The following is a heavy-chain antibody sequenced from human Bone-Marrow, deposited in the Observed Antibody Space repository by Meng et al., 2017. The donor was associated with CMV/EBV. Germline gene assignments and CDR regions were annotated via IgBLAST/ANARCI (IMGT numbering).Heavy chain of an antibody. J-gene: IGHJ4*02. V-gene: IGHV3-23*01. Sequence: GESLKISCAASGFTFSNAWMSWVRQAPGKGLEWVSAISGSGGSTYYADSVKGRFTISRDNSKNTLYLQMNSLRAEDTAVYYCAGSHDYGDYLYYFDYWGQGTLVTVSS. CDR2: ISGSGGST. D-gene: IGHD4-17*01. CDR1: GFTFSNAW. CDR3: AGSHDYGDYLYYFDY.